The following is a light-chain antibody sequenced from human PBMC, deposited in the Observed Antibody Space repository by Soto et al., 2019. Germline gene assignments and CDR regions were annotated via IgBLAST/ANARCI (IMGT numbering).Light chain of an antibody. CDR3: QVWDSGSEHYV. V-gene: IGLV3-21*02. CDR1: NIRTKS. CDR2: DDS. J-gene: IGLJ1*01. Sequence: SYDPSPPPSVLVAPGQTCLITCGGNNIRTKSVHWYQQKPGQATVLVVCDDSDRPSGIAERFSGSNSGNKATLTISRVEAGDEADYFCQVWDSGSEHYVSGAGTKVT.